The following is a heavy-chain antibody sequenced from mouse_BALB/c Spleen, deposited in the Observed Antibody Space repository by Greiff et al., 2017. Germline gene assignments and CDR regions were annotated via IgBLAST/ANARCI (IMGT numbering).Heavy chain of an antibody. J-gene: IGHJ4*01. CDR1: GFTFSSFG. CDR3: ARRGHAMDY. D-gene: IGHD3-1*01. V-gene: IGHV5-17*02. CDR2: ISSGSSTI. Sequence: EVQGVESGGGLVQPGGSRKLSCAASGFTFSSFGMHWVRQAPEKGLEWVAYISSGSSTIYYADTVKGRFTISRDNPKNTLFLQMTSLRSEDTAMYYCARRGHAMDYWGQGTSVTVSS.